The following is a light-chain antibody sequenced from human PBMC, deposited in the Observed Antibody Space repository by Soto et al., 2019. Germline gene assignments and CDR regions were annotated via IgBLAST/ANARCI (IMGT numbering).Light chain of an antibody. Sequence: ILLTQSPATLSLSPGERVTLSCMASQSVSSNLAWYQQKPGQAPRLLLYGASTRATGIPARFSGSGSGTDLTLSISSLEHEDFAVYYCQQRTDRPPWTFGQGTKVDIK. CDR2: GAS. CDR3: QQRTDRPPWT. CDR1: QSVSSN. J-gene: IGKJ1*01. V-gene: IGKV3-11*01.